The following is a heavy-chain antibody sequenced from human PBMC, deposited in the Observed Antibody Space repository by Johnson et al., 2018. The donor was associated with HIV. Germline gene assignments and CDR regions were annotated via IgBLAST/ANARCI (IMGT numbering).Heavy chain of an antibody. Sequence: QVLLVESGGGVDQPGRSLRLSCAASGFTFSSYGMHWVRQAPGKGLEWVAFISSDGSHKYFAVSVTGRFSISRDNSKNTLYLQMNSLRAEDTAVYYCAKDRGAARAFDAFDIWGQGTMVTVSS. D-gene: IGHD6-6*01. CDR1: GFTFSSYG. CDR2: ISSDGSHK. J-gene: IGHJ3*02. CDR3: AKDRGAARAFDAFDI. V-gene: IGHV3-30*18.